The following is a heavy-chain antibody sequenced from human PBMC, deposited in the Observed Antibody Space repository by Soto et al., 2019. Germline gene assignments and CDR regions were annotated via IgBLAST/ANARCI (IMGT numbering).Heavy chain of an antibody. CDR3: ARDFAYFDS. CDR1: GGSFKSGSYS. J-gene: IGHJ4*02. Sequence: SETLSLTCTVSGGSFKSGSYSWSWIRQPPGKGPEWIGYVYHTGRTSYNPSLKSRVSISMDTSRNQFSLNLDSVTAADTAVYFCARDFAYFDSWGQGTLVTVSS. V-gene: IGHV4-61*01. D-gene: IGHD3-3*01. CDR2: VYHTGRT.